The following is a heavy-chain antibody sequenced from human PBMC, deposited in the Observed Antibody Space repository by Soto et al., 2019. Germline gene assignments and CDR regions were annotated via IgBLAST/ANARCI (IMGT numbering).Heavy chain of an antibody. V-gene: IGHV3-7*03. Sequence: LGGSLRLSCAASGFTFSSYWMSWVRQAPGKGLEWVANIKEDGSEKYYVDSVKGRFTISRDNAKNSLFLQMNSLKAEDTAVYYCVRVGRLGGYWGQGTLVTVSS. CDR3: VRVGRLGGY. J-gene: IGHJ4*02. CDR1: GFTFSSYW. CDR2: IKEDGSEK. D-gene: IGHD3-16*01.